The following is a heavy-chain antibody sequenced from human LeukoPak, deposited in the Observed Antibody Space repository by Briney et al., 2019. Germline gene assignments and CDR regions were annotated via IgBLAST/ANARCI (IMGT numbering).Heavy chain of an antibody. J-gene: IGHJ3*02. D-gene: IGHD3-22*01. CDR2: IWYDGSNK. Sequence: GGSLRLSCAASGFTFSSYGMHWVRQAPGKGLEWVAVIWYDGSNKYYADSVKGRFTISRDNSKNTLYLQMNSLRAEDTAVYYCARARGRYDSSGYYRAAAFDIWGQGTMVTVSS. V-gene: IGHV3-33*01. CDR3: ARARGRYDSSGYYRAAAFDI. CDR1: GFTFSSYG.